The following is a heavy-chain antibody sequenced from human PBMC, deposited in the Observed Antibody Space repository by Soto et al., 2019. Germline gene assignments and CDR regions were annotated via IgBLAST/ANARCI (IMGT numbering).Heavy chain of an antibody. J-gene: IGHJ5*02. Sequence: QVQLVQSGPEVKKPGASVKLSCKASGYIFTTYHMNWVRQAPGQGLEWMGIINPSGGITSYAQKFEGRVTMTRVTSTSTVYMELSSLGFDDTAVYYCARDPAPAGINYFDPWGQGTLVTVSS. CDR1: GYIFTTYH. CDR3: ARDPAPAGINYFDP. CDR2: INPSGGIT. V-gene: IGHV1-46*01.